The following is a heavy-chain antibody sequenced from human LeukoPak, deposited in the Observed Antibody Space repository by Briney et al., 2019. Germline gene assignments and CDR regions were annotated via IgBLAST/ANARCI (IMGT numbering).Heavy chain of an antibody. V-gene: IGHV5-51*01. J-gene: IGHJ4*02. CDR2: IYPGDSDT. Sequence: GESLKISCKGSGYSFTSYWIGWVRQMPGKGLEWMGIIYPGDSDTRYSPSFQGQVTISAAKSISTAYLQWSSLKASDTAMYYCARIPYCSGGSCPQYYFDYWGQGTLVTVSS. CDR1: GYSFTSYW. D-gene: IGHD2-15*01. CDR3: ARIPYCSGGSCPQYYFDY.